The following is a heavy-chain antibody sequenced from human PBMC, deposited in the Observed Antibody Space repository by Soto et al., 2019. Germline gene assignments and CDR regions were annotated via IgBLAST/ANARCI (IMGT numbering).Heavy chain of an antibody. V-gene: IGHV4-34*01. CDR1: GGSFSGYY. Sequence: SETLSLTCAVYGGSFSGYYWSWIRQPPEKGLEWIGEINHSGSTNYNPSLKSRVTISVDTSKNQFSLKLSSVTAADTAVYYCARESVILFYDSSGYYDYWGQGTLVTVSS. CDR2: INHSGST. D-gene: IGHD3-22*01. J-gene: IGHJ4*02. CDR3: ARESVILFYDSSGYYDY.